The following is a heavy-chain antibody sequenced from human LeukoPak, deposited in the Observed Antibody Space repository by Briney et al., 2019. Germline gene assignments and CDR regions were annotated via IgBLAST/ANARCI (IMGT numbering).Heavy chain of an antibody. Sequence: PGGSLRLSCAASGFTFSTYAMSWVRQAPGKGLEWVSTISGRGNSTYYADSVKGRFTISRDNSKNTLFLQMHSLRAEDTALYYWAKADYSNYRFTLFKYWGQGALVTVPS. CDR2: ISGRGNST. V-gene: IGHV3-23*01. J-gene: IGHJ4*02. D-gene: IGHD4-11*01. CDR1: GFTFSTYA. CDR3: AKADYSNYRFTLFKY.